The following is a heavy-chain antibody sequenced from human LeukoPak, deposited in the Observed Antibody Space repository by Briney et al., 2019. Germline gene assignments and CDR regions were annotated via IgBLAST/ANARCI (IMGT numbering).Heavy chain of an antibody. CDR2: IYYSGST. V-gene: IGHV4-61*01. D-gene: IGHD3-16*01. Sequence: PSETLSLTCTVSGGSVSSGTYYWSWIRQPPGKGLEWIGYIYYSGSTNYNPSLKSRVTISVDTSKNQFSLKLSSVTAADTAVYYCASGGHLDYWGQGALVTVAS. CDR1: GGSVSSGTYY. J-gene: IGHJ4*02. CDR3: ASGGHLDY.